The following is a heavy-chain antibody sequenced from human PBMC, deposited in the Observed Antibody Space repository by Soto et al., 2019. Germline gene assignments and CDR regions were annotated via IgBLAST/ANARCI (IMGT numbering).Heavy chain of an antibody. Sequence: PGGSLRLSCAASGFTFSSYGMHWVRQAPGKGLEWVAVISYDGSNKYYADSVKGRFTISRDNSKNTLYLQMNSLRAEDTAVYYCAKNIELANYYYGMDGWGQGTTVNVSS. CDR2: ISYDGSNK. CDR3: AKNIELANYYYGMDG. V-gene: IGHV3-30*18. J-gene: IGHJ6*02. CDR1: GFTFSSYG. D-gene: IGHD6-13*01.